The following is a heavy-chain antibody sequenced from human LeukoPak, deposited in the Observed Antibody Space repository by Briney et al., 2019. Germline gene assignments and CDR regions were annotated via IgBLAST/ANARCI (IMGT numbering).Heavy chain of an antibody. D-gene: IGHD4-17*01. CDR1: GFTFSSYA. CDR2: ISSNGGST. Sequence: GGSLRLSCAASGFTFSSYAMHWVRQAPGKGLEYVSAISSNGGSTYYANSVKGRFTISRDNSKNTLYLQMGSLRAEDMAVYYCARGEFGDPYDYWGQGTLVTVSS. J-gene: IGHJ4*02. V-gene: IGHV3-64*01. CDR3: ARGEFGDPYDY.